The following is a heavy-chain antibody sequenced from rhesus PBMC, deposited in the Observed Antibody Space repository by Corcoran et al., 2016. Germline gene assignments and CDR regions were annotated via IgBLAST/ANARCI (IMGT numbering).Heavy chain of an antibody. CDR1: GYTFTDYY. J-gene: IGHJ4*01. CDR3: AREGSGSWNPYFDY. CDR2: HNPNNGNT. Sequence: QVQLVQSGAEVKKPGSSVKVSCKASGYTFTDYYMNWVRQAPRQGLEWIGWHNPNNGNTKEGQKFQGRVTMTRDTSTSTAYMELSSLRSEDTAVYYCAREGSGSWNPYFDYWGQGVLVTVSS. V-gene: IGHV1S2*01. D-gene: IGHD6-25*01.